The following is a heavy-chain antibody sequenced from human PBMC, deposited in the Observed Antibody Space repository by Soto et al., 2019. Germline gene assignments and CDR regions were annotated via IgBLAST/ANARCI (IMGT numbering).Heavy chain of an antibody. CDR2: TIPIFGTA. J-gene: IGHJ4*02. V-gene: IGHV1-69*13. CDR1: GYTFTGYY. D-gene: IGHD6-13*01. CDR3: AGDWERGSSSWYSGPLVY. Sequence: ASVKASCKASGYTFTGYYMHWVRQAPGQVLEWMGVTIPIFGTANYAQKFQGRVTITADEDTSTAYMELSSLRSEDTAVYYCAGDWERGSSSWYSGPLVYWGQGTLVTVSS.